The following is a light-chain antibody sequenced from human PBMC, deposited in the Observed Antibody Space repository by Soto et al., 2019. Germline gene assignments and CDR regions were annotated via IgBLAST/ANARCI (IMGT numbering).Light chain of an antibody. J-gene: IGLJ1*01. CDR1: SSYVGGYKY. Sequence: QSVLTQPASLSGSPGQSITISCTGTSSYVGGYKYVSWHQLHPGKAPKLIIYEVSNRPSGVSNRFSGSKSGNTASLTISGLQAEDEADYYCSSYSRSTAYVLGTGTKVTV. CDR2: EVS. CDR3: SSYSRSTAYV. V-gene: IGLV2-14*01.